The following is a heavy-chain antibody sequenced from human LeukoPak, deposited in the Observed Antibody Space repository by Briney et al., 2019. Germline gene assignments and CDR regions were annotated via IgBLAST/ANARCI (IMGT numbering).Heavy chain of an antibody. CDR1: GGSISSSSYY. Sequence: SETLSLTCTVSGGSISSSSYYWSWIRQPAGKGLEWIGRIYTRGSTNYNPSLKGRVTMSVDTSKNQFSLKLSSVTAADMAVYYCARGRYCSADICSGGDAFDIWGQGTMVSVSS. CDR2: IYTRGST. D-gene: IGHD2-15*01. J-gene: IGHJ3*02. CDR3: ARGRYCSADICSGGDAFDI. V-gene: IGHV4-61*02.